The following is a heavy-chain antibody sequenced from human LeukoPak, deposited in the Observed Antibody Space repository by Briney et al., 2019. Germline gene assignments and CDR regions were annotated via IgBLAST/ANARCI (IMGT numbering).Heavy chain of an antibody. CDR3: ARDGRELTNWFDP. CDR1: GGSISSSSYY. J-gene: IGHJ5*02. Sequence: SETLSLTCTVSGGSISSSSYYWGWIRQPPGKGLEWIGSIYYSGSTYYNPSLKSRVTISVDTSKNQFSLKLSSVTAADTAVYYCARDGRELTNWFDPWGQGTLVTVSS. CDR2: IYYSGST. D-gene: IGHD3-10*01. V-gene: IGHV4-39*07.